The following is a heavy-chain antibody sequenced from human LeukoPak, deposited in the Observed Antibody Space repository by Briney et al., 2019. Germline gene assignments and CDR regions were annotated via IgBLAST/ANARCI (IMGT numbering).Heavy chain of an antibody. Sequence: SETLSLTCTVSGGPISSSSYYWGWIRQPPGKGLEWIGSIYYSGSTYYNPSLKSRVTISVDTSKNQFSLKLSSVTAADTAVYYCARVMEIFGVVIAYYFDYWGQGTLVTVSS. D-gene: IGHD3-3*01. V-gene: IGHV4-39*07. CDR2: IYYSGST. J-gene: IGHJ4*02. CDR3: ARVMEIFGVVIAYYFDY. CDR1: GGPISSSSYY.